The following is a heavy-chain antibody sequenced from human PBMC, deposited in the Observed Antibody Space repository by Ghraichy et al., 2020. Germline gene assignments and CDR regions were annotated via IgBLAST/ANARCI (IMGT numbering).Heavy chain of an antibody. V-gene: IGHV4-38-2*02. CDR1: GYSITSGYF. J-gene: IGHJ4*02. Sequence: SETLSLPCTVSGYSITSGYFWGWIRQPPGKGLEGIASIFHSGTTYYNPSLKSRVTISVDTSKNQLSLSLGSVTAADTAVYYCTSMETRQYLLSHFDWWGQGTLVTVSS. D-gene: IGHD2/OR15-2a*01. CDR3: TSMETRQYLLSHFDW. CDR2: IFHSGTT.